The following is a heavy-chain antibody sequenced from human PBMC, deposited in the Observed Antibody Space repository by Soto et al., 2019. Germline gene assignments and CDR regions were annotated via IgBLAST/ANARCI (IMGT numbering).Heavy chain of an antibody. CDR2: IYSGGST. CDR1: GFTVSSNY. J-gene: IGHJ3*02. Sequence: EVQLVESGGGLVQPGGSLRLSCAASGFTVSSNYMSWVRQAPGKGLEWVSVIYSGGSTYYADYVKGRFTISRDNSKNTLYLQMNSPRAADTVVNNCARGEVCSVGSCFTSWKADAFESWGQGTMVTVSS. CDR3: ARGEVCSVGSCFTSWKADAFES. D-gene: IGHD2-15*01. V-gene: IGHV3-66*01.